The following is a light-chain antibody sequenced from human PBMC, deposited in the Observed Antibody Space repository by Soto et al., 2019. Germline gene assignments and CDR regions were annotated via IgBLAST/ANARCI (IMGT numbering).Light chain of an antibody. J-gene: IGKJ4*01. V-gene: IGKV3-20*01. Sequence: IVLTQSPGTLSLSPGGRATLSCRASQSVRSSYLAWYQQRPGQAPRLLIFGASFRATGIPDRFSGSGSGTDFTLTISRLELEDFAVYYCQQYRSPLTFGGGTKEEI. CDR2: GAS. CDR1: QSVRSSY. CDR3: QQYRSPLT.